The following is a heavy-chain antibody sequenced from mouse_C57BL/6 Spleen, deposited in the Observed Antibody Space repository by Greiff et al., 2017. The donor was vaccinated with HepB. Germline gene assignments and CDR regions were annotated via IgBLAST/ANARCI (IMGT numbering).Heavy chain of an antibody. CDR3: ARRDYGSSFHWYFDV. D-gene: IGHD1-1*01. V-gene: IGHV1-81*01. Sequence: QVQLQQSGAELARPGASVKLSCKASGYTFTSYGISWVKQRTGQGLEWIGEIYPRSGNTYYNEKFKGKATLTADKSSSTAYMELRSLTSEDSAVYFCARRDYGSSFHWYFDVWGTGTTVTVSS. J-gene: IGHJ1*03. CDR1: GYTFTSYG. CDR2: IYPRSGNT.